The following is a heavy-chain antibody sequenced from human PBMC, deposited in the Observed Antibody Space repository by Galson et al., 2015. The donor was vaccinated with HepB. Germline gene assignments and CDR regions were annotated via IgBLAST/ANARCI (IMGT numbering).Heavy chain of an antibody. CDR3: ARDYGFITGTTTSYYYYGMDV. D-gene: IGHD1-20*01. CDR1: GYTFPSYY. V-gene: IGHV1-46*01. Sequence: SVKVSCKASGYTFPSYYMHWVRQAPGQGLEWMGIINPSGGSTSYAQKFQGRVTMTRDTSTSTVYMELSSLRSEDTAVYYCARDYGFITGTTTSYYYYGMDVWGQGTTVTVSS. J-gene: IGHJ6*02. CDR2: INPSGGST.